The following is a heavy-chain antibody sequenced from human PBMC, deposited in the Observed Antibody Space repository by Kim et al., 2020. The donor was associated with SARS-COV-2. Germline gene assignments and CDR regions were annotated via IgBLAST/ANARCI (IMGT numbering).Heavy chain of an antibody. CDR3: AKDIGYSSSSQMV. Sequence: YADSVKGRFTISRDNAKNSLYLQMNSLRAEDTALYYCAKDIGYSSSSQMVWGQGTLVTVSS. V-gene: IGHV3-9*01. J-gene: IGHJ4*02. D-gene: IGHD6-6*01.